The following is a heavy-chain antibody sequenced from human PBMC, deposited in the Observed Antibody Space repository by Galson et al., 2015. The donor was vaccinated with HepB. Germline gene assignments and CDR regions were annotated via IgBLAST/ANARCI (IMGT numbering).Heavy chain of an antibody. D-gene: IGHD3/OR15-3a*01. CDR3: TRPGYGSSWFLDYAHGVDV. J-gene: IGHJ6*02. Sequence: SLRLSCAASGFTFSGSGIHWVRQAPGKGLEWVGRIRKGPNSYATDYAPSVRGRFTVSRDDLKSTAYLQMNSLTPEDTAVYYCTRPGYGSSWFLDYAHGVDVWGQGTTVIVS. CDR2: IRKGPNSYAT. V-gene: IGHV3-73*01. CDR1: GFTFSGSG.